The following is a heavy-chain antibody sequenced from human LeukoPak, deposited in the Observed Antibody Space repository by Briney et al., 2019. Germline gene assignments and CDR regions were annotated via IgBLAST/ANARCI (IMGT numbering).Heavy chain of an antibody. D-gene: IGHD6-13*01. CDR3: ARQPRSSPDAFDI. CDR1: GYTFTGYY. CDR2: INPNSGGT. Sequence: ASVKVSCKASGYTFTGYYMHWVRQAPGQGLEWMGWINPNSGGTNYAQKFQGWVTMTRDTSISTAYMELSRLRSDDTAVYYCARQPRSSPDAFDIWGQGTMDTVSS. J-gene: IGHJ3*02. V-gene: IGHV1-2*04.